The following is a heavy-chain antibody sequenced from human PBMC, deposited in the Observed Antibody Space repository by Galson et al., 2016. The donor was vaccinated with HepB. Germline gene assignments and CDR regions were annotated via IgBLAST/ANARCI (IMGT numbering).Heavy chain of an antibody. CDR1: GYTFTSYA. D-gene: IGHD6-13*01. J-gene: IGHJ4*02. CDR3: ARDLGSSSWYGPTNYFDY. Sequence: SVKVSCKASGYTFTSYAMHWVRQAPGQRLEWMGWINAGNGNTKYSQKFQGRVTITRDTSASTAYMELSSLRSEDTAVYYCARDLGSSSWYGPTNYFDYWGQGTLVTVSS. CDR2: INAGNGNT. V-gene: IGHV1-3*01.